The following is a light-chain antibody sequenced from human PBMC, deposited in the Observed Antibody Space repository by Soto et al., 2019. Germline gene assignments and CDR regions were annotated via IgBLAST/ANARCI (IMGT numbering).Light chain of an antibody. J-gene: IGKJ2*01. CDR1: QSVSRN. CDR3: QQYNNWPYT. CDR2: AAS. V-gene: IGKV3-15*01. Sequence: EIVMTQSPATLSVSPGERATLSCRASQSVSRNLAWYQQKPGQAPRLLIYAASTMATGIPARFSGSGSGTDFTLTISSLQSEDFAVYYCQQYNNWPYTFGQGTKLEIK.